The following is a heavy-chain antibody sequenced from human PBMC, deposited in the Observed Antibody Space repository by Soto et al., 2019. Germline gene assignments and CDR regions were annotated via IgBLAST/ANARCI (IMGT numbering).Heavy chain of an antibody. CDR2: INPNSGGT. Sequence: ASVKVSCKASGYTFTGYYMHWVRQAPGQGLEWMGWINPNSGGTNYAQKFQGWVTMTRDTSISTAYMELRRLRSDHKAVYYCARAGYYGMDVWGQGTTVTVSS. CDR1: GYTFTGYY. J-gene: IGHJ6*02. CDR3: ARAGYYGMDV. V-gene: IGHV1-2*04.